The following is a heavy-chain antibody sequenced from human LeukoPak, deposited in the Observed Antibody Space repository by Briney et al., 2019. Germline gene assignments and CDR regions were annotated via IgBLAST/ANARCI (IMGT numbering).Heavy chain of an antibody. CDR1: GGSISSSSYY. V-gene: IGHV4-39*07. Sequence: SETLSLTCTVSGGSISSSSYYWGWIRQPPGKGLEWIGSIYYSGSTNYNPSLKSRVTISVDTSKNQFSLKLSSVTAADTAVYYCARGGDYVWGSYRYPLDYWGQGTLVTVSS. CDR3: ARGGDYVWGSYRYPLDY. J-gene: IGHJ4*02. D-gene: IGHD3-16*02. CDR2: IYYSGST.